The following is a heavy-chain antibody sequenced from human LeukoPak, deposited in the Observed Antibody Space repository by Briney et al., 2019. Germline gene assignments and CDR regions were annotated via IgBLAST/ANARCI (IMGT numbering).Heavy chain of an antibody. D-gene: IGHD6-19*01. CDR3: ARVPPSTAWWGDYYYHYMDV. J-gene: IGHJ6*03. V-gene: IGHV1-8*03. Sequence: GASVKVSCKASGYTFTSYDINWVRQATGQGLEWMGWMNPNSGNTGYAQKFQGRVTITRNTSVTTAYMELSSLRSEDTAVYYCARVPPSTAWWGDYYYHYMDVWGKGTTVTVSS. CDR2: MNPNSGNT. CDR1: GYTFTSYD.